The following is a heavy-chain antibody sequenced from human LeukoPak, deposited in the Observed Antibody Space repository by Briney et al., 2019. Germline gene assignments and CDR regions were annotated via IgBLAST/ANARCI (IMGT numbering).Heavy chain of an antibody. D-gene: IGHD4-11*01. J-gene: IGHJ4*02. CDR1: GGSISSSSYY. CDR3: ARGRGDYSNFSTAFDY. CDR2: IYYSGST. Sequence: SETLSLTCTVSGGSISSSSYYWGWIRQPPGKGLEWIGSIYYSGSTYYSPSLKSRVTISVDTSKNQFSLKLSSVTAADTAVYYCARGRGDYSNFSTAFDYWGQGSLVTVSS. V-gene: IGHV4-39*01.